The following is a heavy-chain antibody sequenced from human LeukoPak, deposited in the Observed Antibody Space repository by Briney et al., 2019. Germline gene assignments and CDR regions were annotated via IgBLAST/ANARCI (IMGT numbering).Heavy chain of an antibody. V-gene: IGHV3-64*01. CDR3: ARDLSIDGGNSNGYFDY. Sequence: GGSLRLSCAASGFTFSSYEMNWVRQAPGKGLEYVSGISSNGGGTYYANFVKGRFTISRDNSKNTLYLLMGSLRAEDMAVYYCARDLSIDGGNSNGYFDYWGQGTLVTVSS. J-gene: IGHJ4*02. CDR1: GFTFSSYE. D-gene: IGHD4-23*01. CDR2: ISSNGGGT.